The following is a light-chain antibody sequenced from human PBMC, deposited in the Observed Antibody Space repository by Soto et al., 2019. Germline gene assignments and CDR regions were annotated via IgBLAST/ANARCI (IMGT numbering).Light chain of an antibody. Sequence: EIVLTQSPATLSLSPGERATLYCSASQSVSSSYLAWYQQKPGQAPRLLIYDASSRATGIPDRFSGGGSGTDFTLTISRLEPEDFAVYYCQQYGSSPLTFGGGTKVDNK. CDR2: DAS. CDR1: QSVSSSY. J-gene: IGKJ4*01. CDR3: QQYGSSPLT. V-gene: IGKV3-20*01.